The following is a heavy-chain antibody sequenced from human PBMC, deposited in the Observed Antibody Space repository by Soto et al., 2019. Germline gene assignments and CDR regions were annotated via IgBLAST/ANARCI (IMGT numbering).Heavy chain of an antibody. CDR1: GDSVSSNSAG. Sequence: SQTLSLTCVISGDSVSSNSAGWNWIRQSPSRGLEWLGRTYYKSKWNHDYALSVKGRITINPDTSKNQFSLHLYSVTPEDTAVYYCTGITWFRGMDVWGQGTPVTVSS. CDR2: TYYKSKWNH. V-gene: IGHV6-1*01. J-gene: IGHJ6*02. D-gene: IGHD3-10*01. CDR3: TGITWFRGMDV.